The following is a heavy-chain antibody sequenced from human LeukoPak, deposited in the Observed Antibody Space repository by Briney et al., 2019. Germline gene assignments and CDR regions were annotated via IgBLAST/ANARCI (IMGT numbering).Heavy chain of an antibody. CDR3: ARDRQAGYSGSYPLVYFDY. D-gene: IGHD1-26*01. CDR1: GDSVSSNSAA. CDR2: TYYRSKWYN. V-gene: IGHV6-1*01. J-gene: IGHJ4*02. Sequence: SQTLSLTCAISGDSVSSNSAAWNWIRQSPSRGLEWLGRTYYRSKWYNDYAVSVKSRITINPDTSKNQFSLQLNSVTPEDTAVYYCARDRQAGYSGSYPLVYFDYWGQGTLVTVSS.